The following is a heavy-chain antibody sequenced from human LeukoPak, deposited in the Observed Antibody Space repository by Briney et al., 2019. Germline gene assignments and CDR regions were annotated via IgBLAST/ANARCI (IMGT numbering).Heavy chain of an antibody. V-gene: IGHV4-59*01. CDR1: GGSISSYY. CDR3: ARGYCSSTSCYVIGAPDAFDI. CDR2: IYYSGST. D-gene: IGHD2-2*01. Sequence: PSETLSLTCTVSGGSISSYYWSWIRQPPGKGLEWIGYIYYSGSTNYNPSLKSRVTISVDTSKNQFSLKLSSVTAADTAVYYCARGYCSSTSCYVIGAPDAFDIWGQGTMDTVSS. J-gene: IGHJ3*02.